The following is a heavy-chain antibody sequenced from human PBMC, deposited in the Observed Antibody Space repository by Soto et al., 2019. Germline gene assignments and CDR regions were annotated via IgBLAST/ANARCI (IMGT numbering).Heavy chain of an antibody. CDR1: GGSISSGGYS. D-gene: IGHD2-2*01. CDR2: IYHSGST. CDR3: ARLGGYCSGTSCHGYYAMDV. V-gene: IGHV4-30-2*01. Sequence: SETLSLTCAVSGGSISSGGYSWSWIRQPPGKGLEWIGYIYHSGSTYYNPSLKSRVTISVDRSNNQFSLKLSSVTAADMAVYYCARLGGYCSGTSCHGYYAMDVWGQGTTVTVSS. J-gene: IGHJ6*02.